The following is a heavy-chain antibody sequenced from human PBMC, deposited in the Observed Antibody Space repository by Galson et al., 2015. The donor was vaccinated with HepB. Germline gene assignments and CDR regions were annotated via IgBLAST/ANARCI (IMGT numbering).Heavy chain of an antibody. CDR3: VRGSSSGRPYHLDF. D-gene: IGHD6-25*01. CDR2: INADATST. J-gene: IGHJ4*02. Sequence: SLRLSCAASGFTFSNYAMSWVRQAPEKGPEWVSAINADATSTYYADSVKGRFTISRDNSQNTLYLQMNSLRTEDTAIYYCVRGSSSGRPYHLDFWGPGMPVTVSS. V-gene: IGHV3-23*01. CDR1: GFTFSNYA.